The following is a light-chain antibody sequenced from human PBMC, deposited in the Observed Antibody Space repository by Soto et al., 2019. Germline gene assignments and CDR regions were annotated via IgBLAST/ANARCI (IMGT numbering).Light chain of an antibody. CDR3: QNYNSAPWT. V-gene: IGKV1-27*01. CDR2: AAS. Sequence: DIQMTQSPSSLSASVGDRVTITCRASQGITDYLAWYQQKPGQVPNLLIYAASTLQSGVPSRFSGSGSGTDFTLTITGLQPEDVATYYYQNYNSAPWTCGQGTKVEIK. CDR1: QGITDY. J-gene: IGKJ1*01.